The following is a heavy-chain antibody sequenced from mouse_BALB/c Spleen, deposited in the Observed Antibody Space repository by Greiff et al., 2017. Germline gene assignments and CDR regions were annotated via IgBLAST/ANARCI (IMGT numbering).Heavy chain of an antibody. Sequence: QVQLQQSGAELVRPGTSVKVSCKASGYAFTNYLIEWVKQRPGQGLEWIGVINPGSGGTNYNEKFKGKATLTADKSSSTAYMQLSSLTSDDSAVYFCARMRCTTVVATDYAMDYWGQGTSVTVSS. CDR3: ARMRCTTVVATDYAMDY. D-gene: IGHD1-1*01. CDR2: INPGSGGT. J-gene: IGHJ4*01. V-gene: IGHV1-54*01. CDR1: GYAFTNYL.